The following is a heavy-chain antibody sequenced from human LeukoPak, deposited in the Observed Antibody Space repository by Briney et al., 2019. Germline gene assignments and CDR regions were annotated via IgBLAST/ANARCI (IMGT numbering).Heavy chain of an antibody. CDR2: IKQDESEK. J-gene: IGHJ4*02. V-gene: IGHV3-7*01. Sequence: GGSLRLSCEGSGFTFRTYWMSWVRQAPGKGLEWVANIKQDESEKYYVDSVKGRFTISRDNAKSSLYLQMNSLRAEDTAVYYCARNPGRKFDFWGQGALVTVSS. D-gene: IGHD3-10*01. CDR1: GFTFRTYW. CDR3: ARNPGRKFDF.